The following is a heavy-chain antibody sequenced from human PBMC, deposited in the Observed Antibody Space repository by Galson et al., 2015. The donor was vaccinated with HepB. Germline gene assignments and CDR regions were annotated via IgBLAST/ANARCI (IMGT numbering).Heavy chain of an antibody. J-gene: IGHJ2*01. CDR3: SRRPGSISSRSNWYLDL. CDR1: GYSFTSYW. Sequence: QSGAEVKKPGESLTISCQGSGYSFTSYWIAWVRQMPGKGLEWMGIIYPGDSDTRYSPSFQGQVTISVDKSVSTAYLQWSSLKASDPAIYYCSRRPGSISSRSNWYLDLWGRGTLVTVSS. V-gene: IGHV5-51*01. CDR2: IYPGDSDT. D-gene: IGHD3-3*02.